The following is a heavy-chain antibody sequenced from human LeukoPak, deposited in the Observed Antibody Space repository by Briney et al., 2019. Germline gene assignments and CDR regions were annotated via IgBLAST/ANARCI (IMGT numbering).Heavy chain of an antibody. D-gene: IGHD3-16*01. Sequence: LETLSLTCTVSGYSISSGYHWGWIRQAPGKGLEWLGSIYQSGSTYDNPSLRSRVTLSVDTSKNQVSLKLSSVTAADTAVYYCARSEINDYIKYWGQGILVTVSS. J-gene: IGHJ4*02. CDR2: IYQSGST. CDR1: GYSISSGYH. CDR3: ARSEINDYIKY. V-gene: IGHV4-38-2*02.